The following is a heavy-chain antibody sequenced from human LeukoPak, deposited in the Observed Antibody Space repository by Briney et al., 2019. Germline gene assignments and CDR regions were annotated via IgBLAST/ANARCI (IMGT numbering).Heavy chain of an antibody. V-gene: IGHV3-21*01. Sequence: GGSLRLTCGASGFIFSDYSMNWVRQAPGKGLQWVSSISSRSAYIYDADSVKGRFTISRDNAKNLLYLQMTSLRDEDTAVYYCARVGLGGNSYGYMDLWGQGALVTVSS. CDR2: ISSRSAYI. CDR3: ARVGLGGNSYGYMDL. D-gene: IGHD5-18*01. CDR1: GFIFSDYS. J-gene: IGHJ5*02.